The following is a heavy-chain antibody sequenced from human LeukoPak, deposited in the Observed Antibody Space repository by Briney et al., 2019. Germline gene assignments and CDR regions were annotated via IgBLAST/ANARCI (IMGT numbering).Heavy chain of an antibody. CDR2: ISYDGSNK. Sequence: GGSLRLSCAASGFTFSSYAMHWVRQAPGKGLEWVAVISYDGSNKYYADSVKGRFTISRDNSKNTLYQQMNSLRAEDTAVYYCARTDGYSTVTASLGYWGQGTLVTVSS. V-gene: IGHV3-30*04. D-gene: IGHD4-17*01. CDR1: GFTFSSYA. J-gene: IGHJ4*02. CDR3: ARTDGYSTVTASLGY.